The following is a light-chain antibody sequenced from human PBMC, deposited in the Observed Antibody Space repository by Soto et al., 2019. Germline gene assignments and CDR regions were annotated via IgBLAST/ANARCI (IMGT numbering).Light chain of an antibody. J-gene: IGLJ2*01. V-gene: IGLV2-8*01. CDR3: TSYAGGNTVI. CDR2: QVT. CDR1: SSDVGAYNY. Sequence: QSALTQPPSASGSPGQSVTISCTGTSSDVGAYNYVSWYQQHPGKVPKLMISQVTKRPSGVADRFSGSKSGNTASLTVSGLQDEDEADDYCTSYAGGNTVIFGGGTKLTVL.